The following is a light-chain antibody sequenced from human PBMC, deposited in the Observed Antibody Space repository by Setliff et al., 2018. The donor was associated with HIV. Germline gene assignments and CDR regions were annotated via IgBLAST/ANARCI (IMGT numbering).Light chain of an antibody. J-gene: IGLJ1*01. CDR2: DVS. V-gene: IGLV2-11*01. Sequence: QSALAQPRSVSGSPGQSVTISCTGTNSDVGGYNFVSWYQHHPGKAPKLLIYDVSKRPSGVPDRFSGSKSGNTASLTISGLQAEDEADYYCCSYTVSYTVFGTGTKATVL. CDR1: NSDVGGYNF. CDR3: CSYTVSYTV.